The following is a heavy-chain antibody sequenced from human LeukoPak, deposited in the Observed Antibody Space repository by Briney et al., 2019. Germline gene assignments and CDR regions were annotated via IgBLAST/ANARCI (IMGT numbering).Heavy chain of an antibody. CDR3: ARGEPSQRIAVANWFDP. CDR1: GGSFSGYY. CDR2: IYYSGST. J-gene: IGHJ5*02. V-gene: IGHV4-34*01. D-gene: IGHD6-19*01. Sequence: PSETLSLTCAVYGGSFSGYYWSWIRQPPGKGLEWIGYIYYSGSTYYNPSLKSRVTISVDTSKNQFSLKLSSVTAADTAVYYCARGEPSQRIAVANWFDPWGQGTLVTVSS.